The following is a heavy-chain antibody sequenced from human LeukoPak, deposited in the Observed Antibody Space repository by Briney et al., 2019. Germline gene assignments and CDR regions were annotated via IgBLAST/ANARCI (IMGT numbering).Heavy chain of an antibody. J-gene: IGHJ4*02. V-gene: IGHV3-23*01. CDR1: GFIFSNYA. CDR2: ISSRGDST. D-gene: IGHD6-19*01. CDR3: VKGPRPDIAVAHTVEN. Sequence: GGSLRLSCAASGFIFSNYAMSWVRQVPGRGLEWVSTISSRGDSTYVADSVKGRFTISRDNSKNSLYLQMNTVRAEDTAVYYCVKGPRPDIAVAHTVENWGQGTLVTVSS.